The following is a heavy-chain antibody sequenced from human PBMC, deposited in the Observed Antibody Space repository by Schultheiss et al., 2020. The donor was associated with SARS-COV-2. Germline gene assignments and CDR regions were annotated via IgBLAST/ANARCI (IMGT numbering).Heavy chain of an antibody. CDR1: GYTFTGYY. V-gene: IGHV1-18*04. J-gene: IGHJ4*02. Sequence: ASVKVSCKASGYTFTGYYMHWVRQAPGQGLEWMGWISADNGNTNYAQKLQGRVTMTTDTSTSTAYMELRSLRSDDTAVYYCARDPVGGFDYWGQGTLVTVSS. CDR2: ISADNGNT. CDR3: ARDPVGGFDY.